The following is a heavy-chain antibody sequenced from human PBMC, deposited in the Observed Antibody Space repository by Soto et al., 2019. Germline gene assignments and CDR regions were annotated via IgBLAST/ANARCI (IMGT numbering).Heavy chain of an antibody. CDR2: LIAILGIA. CDR3: ARYPGLVVENY. V-gene: IGHV1-69*02. CDR1: GGTFSSYT. J-gene: IGHJ4*02. D-gene: IGHD2-15*01. Sequence: QVQLVQSGAEVTKPGSSVKVSCKASGGTFSSYTISWVRQAPGQGLEWMGMLIAILGIANYAQKFQGRVTITADQATSTAYMELSILRSEDTAVYYSARYPGLVVENYGGQVTPVTVSA.